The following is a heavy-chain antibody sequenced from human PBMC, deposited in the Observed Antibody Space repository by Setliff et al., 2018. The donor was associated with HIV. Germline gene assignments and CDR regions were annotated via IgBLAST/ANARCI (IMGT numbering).Heavy chain of an antibody. CDR3: ATAGTYYYGSGSYHASGY. D-gene: IGHD3-10*01. CDR2: VDPQDGET. J-gene: IGHJ4*02. V-gene: IGHV1-69-2*01. CDR1: GYIFTDYY. Sequence: GASVKVSCKASGYIFTDYYMHWVQRAPGEGLEWMGRVDPQDGETKYAEKFQGRVTITADTSTDTSDMELSSLRSEDTAVYYCATAGTYYYGSGSYHASGYWGQGTLVTVSS.